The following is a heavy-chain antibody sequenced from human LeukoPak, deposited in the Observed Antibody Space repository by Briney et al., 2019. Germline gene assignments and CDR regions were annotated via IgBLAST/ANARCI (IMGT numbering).Heavy chain of an antibody. CDR3: VWGRCDSMGYFPLDY. J-gene: IGHJ4*02. CDR1: ASSTTTMP. CDR2: IYYSGST. Sequence: PSETLSLIQPLASSTTTMPCAGSARQPPGKGLEWIGYIYYSGSTNYKPSLKSRVTISVHTYLHQFSLKASYETAADTAGYICVWGRCDSMGYFPLDYWGQGTLVTVSS. V-gene: IGHV4-59*01. D-gene: IGHD3-22*01.